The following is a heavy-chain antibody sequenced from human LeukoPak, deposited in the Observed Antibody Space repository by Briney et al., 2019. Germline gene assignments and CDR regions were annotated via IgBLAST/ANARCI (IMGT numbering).Heavy chain of an antibody. V-gene: IGHV3-48*03. CDR1: GFTFSSYE. D-gene: IGHD2-2*01. CDR2: ISSSGRAI. Sequence: QPGGSLRLSCAGSGFTFSSYEMNWVRQAPGKGLEWVSYISSSGRAIYYADSVKGRFTVSRDNAKNSLYLQMNSLRAEDTAVYYCAKVTSWSFTWGQGTLVTVSS. CDR3: AKVTSWSFT. J-gene: IGHJ5*02.